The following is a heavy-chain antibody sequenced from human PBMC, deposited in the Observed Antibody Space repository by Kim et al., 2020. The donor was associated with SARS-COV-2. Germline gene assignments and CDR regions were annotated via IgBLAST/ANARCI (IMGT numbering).Heavy chain of an antibody. CDR1: GYTFTSYG. Sequence: ASVKVSCKASGYTFTSYGISWVRQAPGQGLEWMGWISAYNGNTNYAQKLQGRVTMTTDTSTSTAYMELRSLRSDDTAVYYCARDLYFDWLRAGHWFVPWGQGTLVTVSS. CDR3: ARDLYFDWLRAGHWFVP. CDR2: ISAYNGNT. D-gene: IGHD3-9*01. J-gene: IGHJ5*02. V-gene: IGHV1-18*04.